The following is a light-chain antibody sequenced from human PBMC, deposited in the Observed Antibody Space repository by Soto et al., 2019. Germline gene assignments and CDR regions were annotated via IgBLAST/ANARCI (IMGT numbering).Light chain of an antibody. CDR3: LSYTTSTTYV. V-gene: IGLV2-11*01. CDR2: AVT. CDR1: SSDVGGYNY. J-gene: IGLJ1*01. Sequence: QSALTQPRSVSGSPGQSVTISCTGTSSDVGGYNYVSWFQQHPGKAPKLMIYAVTERPSGVPDRFSGSKSGNTASLTISGLQAEDEADYYCLSYTTSTTYVFGTGTKVTVL.